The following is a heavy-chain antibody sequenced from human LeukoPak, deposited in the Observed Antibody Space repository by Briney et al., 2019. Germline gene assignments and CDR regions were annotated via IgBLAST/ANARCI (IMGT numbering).Heavy chain of an antibody. D-gene: IGHD3-10*02. Sequence: GGSLRLSCAASGFTFSSYWMHWVRQAPGKGLVWVSRINSDGSSTSYADSVRGRFSISRDNAKNSLYLQMNSLRAEDTAVYYCAELGITMIGGVWGKGTTVTISS. CDR3: AELGITMIGGV. V-gene: IGHV3-74*01. J-gene: IGHJ6*04. CDR1: GFTFSSYW. CDR2: INSDGSST.